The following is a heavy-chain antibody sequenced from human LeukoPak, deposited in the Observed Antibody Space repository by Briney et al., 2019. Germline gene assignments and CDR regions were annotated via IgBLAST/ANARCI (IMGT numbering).Heavy chain of an antibody. V-gene: IGHV3-21*01. CDR3: ARRLRRENWFDP. CDR1: GFTFSSYS. J-gene: IGHJ5*02. D-gene: IGHD4-17*01. CDR2: ISSSSSYI. Sequence: PGGSLRLPCAASGFTFSSYSMNWVRQAPGKGLEWVSSISSSSSYIYYADSVKGRFTISRDNAKNSLYLQMNSLRAEDTAVYYCARRLRRENWFDPWGRGTLVTVSS.